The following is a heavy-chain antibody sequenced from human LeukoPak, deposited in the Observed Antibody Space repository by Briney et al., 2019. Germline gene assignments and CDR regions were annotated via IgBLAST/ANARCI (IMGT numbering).Heavy chain of an antibody. V-gene: IGHV4-39*07. J-gene: IGHJ5*02. Sequence: SETLSLTCTVSGGSISSSSYYWGWIRQPPGKGLEWIGSIYYSGSTYYNPSLKSRVTISVDRSKNQFSLKLSSVTAADTAVYYCARVVDIVAGGFDPWGQGTLVTVSS. CDR1: GGSISSSSYY. CDR2: IYYSGST. CDR3: ARVVDIVAGGFDP. D-gene: IGHD2-2*03.